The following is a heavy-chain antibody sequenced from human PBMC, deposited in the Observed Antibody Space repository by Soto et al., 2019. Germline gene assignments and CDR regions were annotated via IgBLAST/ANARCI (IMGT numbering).Heavy chain of an antibody. D-gene: IGHD3-22*01. V-gene: IGHV4-59*01. Sequence: SETLSLTCTVSRGSISDYYWGWIRQPPGKGLEWVGYFYDSGSTKYNPSLKSRVTISVDTSKNQISLEMKSVTVADTAVYYCARVGSGGYSNNWFDPWGQGTLVTVSA. CDR3: ARVGSGGYSNNWFDP. CDR2: FYDSGST. J-gene: IGHJ5*02. CDR1: RGSISDYY.